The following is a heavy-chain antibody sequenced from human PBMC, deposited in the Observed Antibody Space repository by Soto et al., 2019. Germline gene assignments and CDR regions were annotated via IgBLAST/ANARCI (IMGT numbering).Heavy chain of an antibody. CDR1: GGTFSSYA. D-gene: IGHD2-15*01. Sequence: SVKVSCKASGGTFSSYAISWVRQAPGQGLEWMGGIIPIFGTANYAQKFQGRVTITADKSTSTAYMELSSLRSEDTAVYYCAGYYTLGYCSGGSCSRSFDYWGQGTLVTVS. J-gene: IGHJ4*02. CDR2: IIPIFGTA. V-gene: IGHV1-69*06. CDR3: AGYYTLGYCSGGSCSRSFDY.